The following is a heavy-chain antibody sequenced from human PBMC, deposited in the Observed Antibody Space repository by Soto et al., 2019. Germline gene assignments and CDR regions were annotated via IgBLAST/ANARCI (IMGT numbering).Heavy chain of an antibody. CDR1: GGSISSSSYY. V-gene: IGHV4-39*01. CDR2: IYYSGST. Sequence: SETLSLTCTVSGGSISSSSYYWGWIRQPPGKGLEWIGSIYYSGSTYYNPSLKSRVTISVDTSKNQFSLKLSSVTAADTAVYYCARRPITMITDFDYWGQGTLVTVSS. D-gene: IGHD3-22*01. J-gene: IGHJ4*02. CDR3: ARRPITMITDFDY.